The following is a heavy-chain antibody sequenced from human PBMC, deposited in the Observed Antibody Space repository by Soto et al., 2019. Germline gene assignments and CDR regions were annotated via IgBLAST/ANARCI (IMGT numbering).Heavy chain of an antibody. CDR2: INPNSGNI. J-gene: IGHJ5*02. D-gene: IGHD4-4*01. CDR3: ARSDDSTSYPLDL. Sequence: GTSVKVSCKASGDTFTTYDINWVRQATGHGLEWMGWINPNSGNIGYAQGFQGRVTMTRDTAIRTAYMEVSSLRSDDTAVYYCARSDDSTSYPLDLWGPGTLVTVSS. V-gene: IGHV1-8*01. CDR1: GDTFTTYD.